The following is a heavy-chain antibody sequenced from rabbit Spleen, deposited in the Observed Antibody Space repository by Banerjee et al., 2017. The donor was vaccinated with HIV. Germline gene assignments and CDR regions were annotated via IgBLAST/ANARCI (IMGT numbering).Heavy chain of an antibody. D-gene: IGHD6-1*01. CDR2: IDPVFGIT. V-gene: IGHV1S39*01. Sequence: QEQLKESGGGLVQTGGSLKLSCKASGFTLSSYYMNWVRQAPGKGLEWIGYIDPVFGITYYANWVNGRFTVSKASSTTVTLQMTSLTAADTATYFCARGYTYSYVGVAHVTDYFNLWGPGTLVTVS. J-gene: IGHJ4*01. CDR3: ARGYTYSYVGVAHVTDYFNL. CDR1: GFTLSSYYM.